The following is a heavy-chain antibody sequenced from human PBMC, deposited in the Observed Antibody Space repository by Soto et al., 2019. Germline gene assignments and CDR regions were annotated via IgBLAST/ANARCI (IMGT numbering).Heavy chain of an antibody. CDR2: ISSSSSTI. CDR3: AFGEESRSYYYGMDV. Sequence: EVQLVESGGGLVQRGGSLRLSCAASGLTFSSYSMNWVRQAPGKGLEWVSYISSSSSTIYYADSVKGRFTISRDNAKNSLYLQMNSLRAAETAVYYCAFGEESRSYYYGMDVWGQGTTVTVSS. V-gene: IGHV3-48*01. CDR1: GLTFSSYS. J-gene: IGHJ6*02. D-gene: IGHD3-10*01.